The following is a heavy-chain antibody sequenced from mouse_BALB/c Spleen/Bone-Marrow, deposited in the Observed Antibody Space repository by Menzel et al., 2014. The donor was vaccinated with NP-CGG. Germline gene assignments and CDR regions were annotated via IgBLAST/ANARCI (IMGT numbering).Heavy chain of an antibody. D-gene: IGHD1-1*01. Sequence: QVQLQQSGAELVKPGASVKLSCKASGYTFTSYWMHWVKQRPGQGLEGIGEIDPSNGRTNYNEKFKSKATLTVDKSSSTAYMQLSSLTSEDSAVYYCARSTTVVVRYWYFDVWGAGTTVTVSS. CDR1: GYTFTSYW. V-gene: IGHV1S81*02. CDR3: ARSTTVVVRYWYFDV. CDR2: IDPSNGRT. J-gene: IGHJ1*01.